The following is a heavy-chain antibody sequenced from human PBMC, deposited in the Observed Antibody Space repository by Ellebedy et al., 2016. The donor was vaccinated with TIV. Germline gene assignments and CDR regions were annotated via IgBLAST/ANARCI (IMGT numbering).Heavy chain of an antibody. V-gene: IGHV1-69*13. J-gene: IGHJ3*02. CDR2: IIPIFGTA. CDR1: GGTFSSYA. CDR3: ARSMVRGSLDAFDI. Sequence: SVKVSXXASGGTFSSYAISWVRQAPGQGLEWMGGIIPIFGTANYAQKFQGRVTITADESTSTAYMELSSLRSEDTAVYYCARSMVRGSLDAFDIWGQGTMVTVSS. D-gene: IGHD3-10*01.